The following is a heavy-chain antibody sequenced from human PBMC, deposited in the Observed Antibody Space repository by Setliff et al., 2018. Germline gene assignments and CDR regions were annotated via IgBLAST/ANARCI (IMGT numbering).Heavy chain of an antibody. V-gene: IGHV4-59*01. CDR3: ARGGTFRYFDY. Sequence: SETLSLTCTVSGGSFTPYYWSWIRQPPGKGLEWIGYVYYSGIAYYNPSLKSRVTVIVDTSKNQFSLRLSSVTAADTAVYYCARGGTFRYFDYWGQGTPVTVSS. J-gene: IGHJ4*02. D-gene: IGHD5-12*01. CDR1: GGSFTPYY. CDR2: VYYSGIA.